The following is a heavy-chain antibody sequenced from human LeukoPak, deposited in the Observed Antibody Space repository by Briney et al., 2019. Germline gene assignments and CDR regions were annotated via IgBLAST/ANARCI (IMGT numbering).Heavy chain of an antibody. V-gene: IGHV4-31*11. J-gene: IGHJ4*02. D-gene: IGHD5-18*01. CDR1: KASIAIGVGC. CDR2: IFPNGIP. CDR3: ASSGQNHLWLSLDD. Sequence: PSQILSLTGALAKASIAIGVGCCSWIRQNPWNGLDWTGHIFPNGIPYYITSLEGRFTISVDTSKNQVSLQVTSVTASETAVYYCASSGQNHLWLSLDDWGQGTLVTVSS.